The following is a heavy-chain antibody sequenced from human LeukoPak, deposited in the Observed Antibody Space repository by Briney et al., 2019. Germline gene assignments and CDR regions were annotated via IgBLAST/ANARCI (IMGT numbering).Heavy chain of an antibody. J-gene: IGHJ4*02. V-gene: IGHV3-30*03. CDR3: ARETRGKGLYFDY. CDR1: GFTFSSYG. D-gene: IGHD3-16*01. Sequence: GGSLRLSCAASGFTFSSYGMHWVRQAPGKGLEWVAVISYDGSNKYYADSVKGRFTISRDNSKNTLYLQMNSLRAEDTAVYYCARETRGKGLYFDYWGQGTLVTVSS. CDR2: ISYDGSNK.